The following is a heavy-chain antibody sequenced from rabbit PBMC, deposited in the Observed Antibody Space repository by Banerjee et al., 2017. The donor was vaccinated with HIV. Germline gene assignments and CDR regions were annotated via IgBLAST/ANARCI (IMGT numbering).Heavy chain of an antibody. CDR3: ARALYDGSSYYLYYGMDL. V-gene: IGHV1S45*01. CDR2: IYAGSSGST. D-gene: IGHD8-1*01. J-gene: IGHJ6*01. CDR1: GFSFSSSCW. Sequence: QEQLEESGGDLVKPEGSLTLTCTASGFSFSSSCWICWVRQAPGKGLEWIACIYAGSSGSTDYASWAKGRFTISKTSSTTVTLQMTSLTAADTATYFCARALYDGSSYYLYYGMDLWGPGTLVTVS.